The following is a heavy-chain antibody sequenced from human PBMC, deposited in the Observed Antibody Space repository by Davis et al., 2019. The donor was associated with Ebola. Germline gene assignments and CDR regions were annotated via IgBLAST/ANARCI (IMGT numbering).Heavy chain of an antibody. CDR2: ISSGSANI. D-gene: IGHD4/OR15-4a*01. CDR1: RLTFSGYT. Sequence: PGGSLRLSCAASRLTFSGYTMNWVRQAPGKGLEWISSISSGSANIFYADSVKGRFTISRDNAENTVFLQMSSLRAEDTGVYYCARRMVTMGYDIWGQGTMVTVSS. V-gene: IGHV3-21*01. CDR3: ARRMVTMGYDI. J-gene: IGHJ3*02.